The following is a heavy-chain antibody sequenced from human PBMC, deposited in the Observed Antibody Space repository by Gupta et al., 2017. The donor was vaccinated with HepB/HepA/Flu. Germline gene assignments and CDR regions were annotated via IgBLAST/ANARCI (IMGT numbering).Heavy chain of an antibody. D-gene: IGHD1-26*01. CDR3: ARDLGLVGPGVELDS. CDR1: GVSVTSYY. V-gene: IGHV4-59*02. CDR2: IFYSGST. Sequence: GQLQESGPGLVKPSETLSLTCTVSGVSVTSYYWSWIRQPPGEGLEWIGYIFYSGSTKYIPSLRSRVTISIDTSKNQVSLKMNSVTAADTGMYYCARDLGLVGPGVELDSWGQGTLVTVSS. J-gene: IGHJ4*02.